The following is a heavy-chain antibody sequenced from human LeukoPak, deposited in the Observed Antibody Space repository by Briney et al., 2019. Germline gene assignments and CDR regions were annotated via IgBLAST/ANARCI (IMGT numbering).Heavy chain of an antibody. J-gene: IGHJ4*02. Sequence: SETLSLTCTVAGGSISSYYWSWIRQPPGKGLEWIGYIYYSGSTNYNPSLKSRVTISVDTSKNQFSLKLSSVTAADTAVYYCARVLWFGELPYFDYWGQGTLVTVSS. CDR1: GGSISSYY. D-gene: IGHD3-10*01. CDR2: IYYSGST. CDR3: ARVLWFGELPYFDY. V-gene: IGHV4-59*01.